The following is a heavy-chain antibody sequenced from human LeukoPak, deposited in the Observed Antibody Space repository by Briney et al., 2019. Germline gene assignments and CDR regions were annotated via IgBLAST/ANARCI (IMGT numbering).Heavy chain of an antibody. J-gene: IGHJ4*02. V-gene: IGHV1-8*01. Sequence: PLASVKVSCKASGFTFTNYDINWVRQATGQGLEWMGWMDPNSGNTGYTQKFQGRVAMTRDNSITTAYMELSSLRSEDTAVYYCVKESGAVFGPDYFDSWGQGTLVTVSS. CDR1: GFTFTNYD. CDR3: VKESGAVFGPDYFDS. D-gene: IGHD6-19*01. CDR2: MDPNSGNT.